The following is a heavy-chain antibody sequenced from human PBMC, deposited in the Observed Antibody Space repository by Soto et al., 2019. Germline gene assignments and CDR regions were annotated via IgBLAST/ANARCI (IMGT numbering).Heavy chain of an antibody. CDR1: GYTFTSYD. J-gene: IGHJ6*03. CDR3: ARDRGNQQLVHWYYYYYMDV. Sequence: QVQLVQSGAEVKKPGASVKVSCKASGYTFTSYDINWVRQATGQGLEWMGWMNPNSGNTGYAQKFQGRVTMTRNTSISTAYMELSSLRSEDTAVYYCARDRGNQQLVHWYYYYYMDVWGKGTTVTVSS. CDR2: MNPNSGNT. D-gene: IGHD6-13*01. V-gene: IGHV1-8*01.